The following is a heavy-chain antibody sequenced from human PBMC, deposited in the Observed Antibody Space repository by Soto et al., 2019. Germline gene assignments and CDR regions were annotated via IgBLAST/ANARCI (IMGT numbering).Heavy chain of an antibody. CDR3: ARDPARSGWFDP. J-gene: IGHJ5*02. Sequence: ASVKVSCKASGYTFTSYGMNWVRQAPGQRLEWMGWINAGNGNTKYSQKFQGRVTITRDTSASTAYMELSSLRSEDTAVYYCARDPARSGWFDPWGQGTLVTVSS. D-gene: IGHD2-2*01. V-gene: IGHV1-3*01. CDR2: INAGNGNT. CDR1: GYTFTSYG.